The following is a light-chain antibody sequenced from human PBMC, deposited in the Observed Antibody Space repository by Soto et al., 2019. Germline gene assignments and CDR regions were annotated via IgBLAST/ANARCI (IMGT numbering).Light chain of an antibody. J-gene: IGLJ1*01. CDR2: SNY. CDR1: SSNIGSNA. Sequence: QSVLTQPPSASGTPGQRVTISCSGSSSNIGSNAVNWYQHLPGTAPKLLIYSNYQRPSGVPDRFSGYKSGTSASLAISGLQSGDEADYYCAKWDDSLNGYVFGPGTKVTVL. V-gene: IGLV1-44*01. CDR3: AKWDDSLNGYV.